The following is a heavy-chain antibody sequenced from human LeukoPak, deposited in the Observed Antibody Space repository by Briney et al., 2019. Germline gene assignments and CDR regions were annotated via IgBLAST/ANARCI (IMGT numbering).Heavy chain of an antibody. Sequence: PGGSLRLSCAASGFAFRCYGMHWVRQAPGKGLEWVAVIWYDGSNKYYADSVKGRFTISRDNSKNTLYLQMNSLRAEDTAMYYCVKVSDGDYYFDYWGQGTLVTVSS. V-gene: IGHV3-33*06. CDR3: VKVSDGDYYFDY. J-gene: IGHJ4*02. CDR2: IWYDGSNK. D-gene: IGHD4-17*01. CDR1: GFAFRCYG.